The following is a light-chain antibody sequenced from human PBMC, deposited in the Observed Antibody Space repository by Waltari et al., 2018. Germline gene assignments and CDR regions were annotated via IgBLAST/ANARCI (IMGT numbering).Light chain of an antibody. CDR2: EDN. Sequence: FMLTQPHSVSESPGKTVTISCTRSRGNIATNYVQRDQQRPGSAPTKVIYEDNQRPSGVPDRFSVSIDSSSNSASLIISGLKAEDEADYYCQSFDSSHVVFGGGTKLTVL. CDR1: RGNIATNY. CDR3: QSFDSSHVV. J-gene: IGLJ2*01. V-gene: IGLV6-57*03.